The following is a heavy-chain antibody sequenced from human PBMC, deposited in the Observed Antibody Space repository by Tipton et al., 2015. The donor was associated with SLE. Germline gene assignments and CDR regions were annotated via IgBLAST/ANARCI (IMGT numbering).Heavy chain of an antibody. V-gene: IGHV4-59*11. J-gene: IGHJ4*02. Sequence: TLSLTCTVSGGSISSHYWSWIRQPPGKGLEWIGYIYYSGSTNYNPSLKSRVTISVDTSKNQFSLKLSSVTAAGTAVDYCARIGSYLYDSSGYWVDYWGQGALVTVSS. D-gene: IGHD3-22*01. CDR3: ARIGSYLYDSSGYWVDY. CDR1: GGSISSHY. CDR2: IYYSGST.